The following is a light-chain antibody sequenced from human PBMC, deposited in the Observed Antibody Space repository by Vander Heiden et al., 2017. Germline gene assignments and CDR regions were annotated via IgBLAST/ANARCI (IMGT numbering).Light chain of an antibody. V-gene: IGLV1-47*01. J-gene: IGLJ1*01. Sequence: SVLPQPPSASGTPAQRVTISCSGSSSNIGSNYVYWYQQLPGTAPKLLIYRNNQRPSGVPDRFSGSKSGTSASLAISGLRSEDEADYYCAAWDDSLSGYVFGTGTKVTVL. CDR3: AAWDDSLSGYV. CDR2: RNN. CDR1: SSNIGSNY.